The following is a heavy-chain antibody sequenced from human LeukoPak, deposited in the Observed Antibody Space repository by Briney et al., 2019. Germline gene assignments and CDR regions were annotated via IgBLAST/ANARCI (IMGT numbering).Heavy chain of an antibody. CDR2: IYYSGST. Sequence: SETLSLTCTVSSGSISSSNYYWGWIRQPPGKGLEWIGSIYYSGSTYYNPSLKSRVTISLDTSKTQFSLKLSSVTAADTAIYYCARRVTAEYYFDYWGQGTLVTVSS. J-gene: IGHJ4*02. D-gene: IGHD4-11*01. V-gene: IGHV4-39*01. CDR1: SGSISSSNYY. CDR3: ARRVTAEYYFDY.